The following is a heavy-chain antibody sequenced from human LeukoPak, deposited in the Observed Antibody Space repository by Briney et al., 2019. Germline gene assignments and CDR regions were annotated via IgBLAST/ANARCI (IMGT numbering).Heavy chain of an antibody. CDR3: ARDSSGGINWFDP. CDR1: GYTFTSYA. CDR2: INAGNGNT. Sequence: ASVKVSCKASGYTFTSYAMHWVRQAPGQRREWMGWINAGNGNTKYSQKFQGRVTITRDTSASTAYMELSSLRSEDTAVYYCARDSSGGINWFDPWGQGTLVTVSS. J-gene: IGHJ5*02. V-gene: IGHV1-3*01. D-gene: IGHD2-15*01.